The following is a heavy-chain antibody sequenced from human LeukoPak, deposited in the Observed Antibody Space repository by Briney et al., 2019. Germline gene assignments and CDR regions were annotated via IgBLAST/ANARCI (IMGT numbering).Heavy chain of an antibody. D-gene: IGHD3-3*01. CDR3: TRALDPHDFWSGYTNYYFDY. Sequence: GGSLRLSCTASGFTFGDYAMSWVRQAPGKGLEWVGFIRSKAYGGTTEYAASVKGRFTISRDDSKSIAYLQMNSLKTEDTAVYYCTRALDPHDFWSGYTNYYFDYWGQGTLVTVSS. V-gene: IGHV3-49*04. CDR2: IRSKAYGGTT. CDR1: GFTFGDYA. J-gene: IGHJ4*02.